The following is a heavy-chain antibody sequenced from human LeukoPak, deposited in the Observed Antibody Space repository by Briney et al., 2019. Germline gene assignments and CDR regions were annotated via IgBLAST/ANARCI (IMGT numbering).Heavy chain of an antibody. CDR1: GFTFSSYG. V-gene: IGHV3-33*06. J-gene: IGHJ6*03. CDR2: IWYDGNNK. CDR3: AKDMVRGVSYCYYMDV. D-gene: IGHD3-10*01. Sequence: GRSLRLSCAASGFTFSSYGMHWVRQPPGKGLEWVAVIWYDGNNKYYADSVKGRFTISRDNSKNTLYLQMNNLRAEDTAVYYCAKDMVRGVSYCYYMDVWGKGTTVTVSS.